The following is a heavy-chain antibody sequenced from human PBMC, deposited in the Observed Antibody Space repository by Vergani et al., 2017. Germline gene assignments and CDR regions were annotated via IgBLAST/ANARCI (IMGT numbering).Heavy chain of an antibody. CDR2: INPIFGTA. Sequence: QVQLVQSGDEVKKPGSSVKVSCKASGGTFSSYAISWVRQAPGQGLEWMGGINPIFGTANYAQKFQGRVTITADESTSTAYLELSSLRPEDTAVYYGARAGYSSPPLFQHWGQGTLVTVSS. CDR1: GGTFSSYA. V-gene: IGHV1-69*01. CDR3: ARAGYSSPPLFQH. D-gene: IGHD6-13*01. J-gene: IGHJ1*01.